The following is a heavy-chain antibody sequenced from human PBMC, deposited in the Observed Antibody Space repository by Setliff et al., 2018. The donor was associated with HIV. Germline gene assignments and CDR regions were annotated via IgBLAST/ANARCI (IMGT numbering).Heavy chain of an antibody. D-gene: IGHD2-15*01. CDR1: GGSFSGYY. J-gene: IGHJ4*02. CDR3: ARGGLGVVGAIDY. Sequence: PSETLSLTCAVYGGSFSGYYWTWIRQPPGRGLEWIGEIIHSGGTNYNRSLESRVTISVDTSKNQFSLNLSSVTAADTAVYYCARGGLGVVGAIDYWSQRTLVTVSS. V-gene: IGHV4-34*01. CDR2: IIHSGGT.